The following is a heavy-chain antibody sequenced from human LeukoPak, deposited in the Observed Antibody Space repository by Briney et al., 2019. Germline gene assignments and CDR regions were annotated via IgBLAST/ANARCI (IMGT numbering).Heavy chain of an antibody. J-gene: IGHJ4*02. V-gene: IGHV3-21*01. D-gene: IGHD3-3*01. CDR3: ARDPEYYDFWSGYYTAPTGFDY. CDR2: ISSSSSYI. CDR1: GFTFSSYS. Sequence: GGSLRLSCAAPGFTFSSYSMNWVRQAPGKGLEWVSSISSSSSYIYYADSVKGRFTISRDNAKNSLYLQMNSLRAEDTAVYYCARDPEYYDFWSGYYTAPTGFDYWGQGTLVTVSS.